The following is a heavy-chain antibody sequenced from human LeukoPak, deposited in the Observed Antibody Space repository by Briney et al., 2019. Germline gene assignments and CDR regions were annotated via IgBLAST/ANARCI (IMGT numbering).Heavy chain of an antibody. CDR1: GFTFSSYS. J-gene: IGHJ4*02. D-gene: IGHD4-17*01. V-gene: IGHV3-21*01. Sequence: GGSLRLSCAASGFTFSSYSMNWVRQAPGKGLEWVSSISSSSSYIYYAGSVKGRFTISRDSAKNTLYLQMNSLRAEDTAVYYCARSPVTTLSYFDYWGQGTLVTVSS. CDR2: ISSSSSYI. CDR3: ARSPVTTLSYFDY.